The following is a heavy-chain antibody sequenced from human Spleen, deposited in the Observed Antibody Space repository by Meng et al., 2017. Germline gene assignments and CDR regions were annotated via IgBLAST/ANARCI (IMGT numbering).Heavy chain of an antibody. J-gene: IGHJ6*02. V-gene: IGHV3-33*08. CDR3: ARDVVDRWELQSGVPYYYYGMDV. CDR1: GFTFSSYG. D-gene: IGHD2-21*01. CDR2: IWYDGSNK. Sequence: GESLKISCAASGFTFSSYGMHWVRQAPGKGLEWVAVIWYDGSNKDYADSVKGRFTISRDNSKNTLYMQMNSLRAEDTAVHYCARDVVDRWELQSGVPYYYYGMDVWGQGTTVTVSS.